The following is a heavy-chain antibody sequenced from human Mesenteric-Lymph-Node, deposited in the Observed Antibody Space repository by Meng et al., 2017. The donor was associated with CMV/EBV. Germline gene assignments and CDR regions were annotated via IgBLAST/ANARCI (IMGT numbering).Heavy chain of an antibody. Sequence: SLSGYYWTWIRQPPGKGLGWIGEINHSGSTNYNPSLKSRVTIAVDTSNNQFSLKLTSVTAADTAVYYCARGGGYCISTSCLRTGEFWGQGTLVTVSS. CDR3: ARGGGYCISTSCLRTGEF. CDR1: SLSGYY. D-gene: IGHD2-2*01. V-gene: IGHV4-34*01. CDR2: INHSGST. J-gene: IGHJ4*02.